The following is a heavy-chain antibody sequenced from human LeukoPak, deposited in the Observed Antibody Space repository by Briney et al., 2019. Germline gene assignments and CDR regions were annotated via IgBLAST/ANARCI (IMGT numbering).Heavy chain of an antibody. CDR3: ARESMVRGVTYFDY. V-gene: IGHV4-4*07. D-gene: IGHD3-10*01. J-gene: IGHJ4*02. CDR1: GDSISTYF. CDR2: VYPSGTT. Sequence: PSETLSLTCTVSGDSISTYFWSWIRQPAGKGPEWIGRVYPSGTTKYNFSLKSRVTMSVDTSENHFSLKLISVTAADTAVYYCARESMVRGVTYFDYWGQGTLVTVSS.